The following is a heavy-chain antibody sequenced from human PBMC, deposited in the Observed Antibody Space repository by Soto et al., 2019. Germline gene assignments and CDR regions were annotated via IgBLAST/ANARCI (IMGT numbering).Heavy chain of an antibody. J-gene: IGHJ2*01. V-gene: IGHV3-30*18. D-gene: IGHD6-19*01. CDR3: AKRFGIAVTGAEYFDL. CDR1: GFTFSSYG. CDR2: ISYGGSNK. Sequence: QVQLVESGGGVVQPGRSLRLSCAASGFTFSSYGMHWVRQAPGKGLEWVALISYGGSNKDYADSVRGRFTVSRDNSKNSLYLQMNSLRAEDTSVYYCAKRFGIAVTGAEYFDLWGRGTLVTVSS.